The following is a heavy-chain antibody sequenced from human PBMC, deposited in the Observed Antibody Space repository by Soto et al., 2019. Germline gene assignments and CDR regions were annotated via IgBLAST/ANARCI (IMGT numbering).Heavy chain of an antibody. Sequence: QITLKESGPTLVKPTQTLTLTCTFSGFSLSTSGVGVGWIRQPPGKALEWLALIYWDDDKRYSPSLKSRLTITKDTSKNQVVLTMTNMDPVDTAPYYCAHRPSSCSGGSCYSGFDYWGQGTLVTVSS. J-gene: IGHJ4*02. CDR1: GFSLSTSGVG. CDR3: AHRPSSCSGGSCYSGFDY. V-gene: IGHV2-5*02. CDR2: IYWDDDK. D-gene: IGHD2-15*01.